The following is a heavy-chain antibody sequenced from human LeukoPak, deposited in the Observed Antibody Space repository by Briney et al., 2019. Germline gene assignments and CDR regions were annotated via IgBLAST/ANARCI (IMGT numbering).Heavy chain of an antibody. V-gene: IGHV3-30*03. CDR1: GFTFSSYG. CDR2: ISYDGSNK. CDR3: ASHYDSSGEGGY. D-gene: IGHD3-22*01. Sequence: GGSLRLSCAASGFTFSSYGMHWVRQAPGKGPEWVAVISYDGSNKYYADSVKGRFTISRDNSKNTLYLQMNSLRAEDTAVYYCASHYDSSGEGGYWGQGTLVTVSS. J-gene: IGHJ4*02.